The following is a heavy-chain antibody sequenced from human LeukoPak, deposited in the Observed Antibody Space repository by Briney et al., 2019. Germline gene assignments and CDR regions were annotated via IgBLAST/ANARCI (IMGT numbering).Heavy chain of an antibody. CDR3: AREISARVTYYDVFTAFHPFDY. V-gene: IGHV3-21*01. CDR1: GFPFSSFG. CDR2: ISSDSRYI. Sequence: PGGSLRLSCGASGFPFSSFGMNWVRQAPGKGLKWVSSISSDSRYIHYADSVKDRFTISRDNAKNSLYLQMNSLRAEDTAMYYCAREISARVTYYDVFTAFHPFDYWGRGTLATVSS. D-gene: IGHD3-9*01. J-gene: IGHJ4*02.